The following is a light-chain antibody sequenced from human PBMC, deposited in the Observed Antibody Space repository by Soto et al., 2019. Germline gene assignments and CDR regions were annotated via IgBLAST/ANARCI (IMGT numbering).Light chain of an antibody. J-gene: IGKJ5*01. CDR1: QSVSSG. V-gene: IGKV3-11*01. CDR3: QQRSNWRIT. Sequence: EIMMTQSPPTLSVSPWERAALSCVASQSVSSGLAWYQQKPGQAPRLLIYDASNRATGIPARFSGSGSGTDFTLTISSLEPEDFAVYYCQQRSNWRITFGQGTRLEIK. CDR2: DAS.